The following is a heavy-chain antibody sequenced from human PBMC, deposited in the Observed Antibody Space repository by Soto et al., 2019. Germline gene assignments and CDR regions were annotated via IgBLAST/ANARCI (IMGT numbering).Heavy chain of an antibody. CDR1: GFTFSSYA. CDR3: AREDYDFWSGYSTTKDYYGMDV. CDR2: ISSNGSNK. Sequence: PGGSLRLSCSASGFTFSSYAMHWVRQAPGKGLEYVSAISSNGSNKYYADSVKGRFTISRDNSKNTLYLQMNSLRAEDTAVYYCAREDYDFWSGYSTTKDYYGMDVWGQGTTVTVSS. J-gene: IGHJ6*02. V-gene: IGHV3-64*04. D-gene: IGHD3-3*01.